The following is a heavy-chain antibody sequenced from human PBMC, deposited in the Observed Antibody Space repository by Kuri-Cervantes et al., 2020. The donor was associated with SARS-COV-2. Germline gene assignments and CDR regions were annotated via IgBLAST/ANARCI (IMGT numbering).Heavy chain of an antibody. Sequence: SGPTLVKPTQTLTLTCTFSGFSLNTSAVGVGWIRQPPGKALEWLALIYWDDDKRYGPSLKSRLTITKDTSNNQVVLTMTNMDPVDTAIYYCARRRPTVTTNDAFDIWGQGTMVTVSS. CDR3: ARRRPTVTTNDAFDI. V-gene: IGHV2-5*05. D-gene: IGHD4-17*01. CDR1: GFSLNTSAVG. CDR2: IYWDDDK. J-gene: IGHJ3*02.